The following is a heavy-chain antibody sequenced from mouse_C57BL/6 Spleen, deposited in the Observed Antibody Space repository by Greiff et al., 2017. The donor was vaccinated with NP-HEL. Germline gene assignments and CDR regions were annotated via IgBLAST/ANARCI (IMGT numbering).Heavy chain of an antibody. J-gene: IGHJ4*01. Sequence: EVQLQQSGPELVKPGASVKMSCKASGYTFTDYNMHWVKQSHGKSLEWIGYINPNNGGTSYNQKFKGKATLTVNKSSSTAYMELRSLTSEDSAVYYCARRYGSSLYAMDYWGQGTSVTVSS. CDR3: ARRYGSSLYAMDY. CDR2: INPNNGGT. CDR1: GYTFTDYN. D-gene: IGHD1-1*01. V-gene: IGHV1-22*01.